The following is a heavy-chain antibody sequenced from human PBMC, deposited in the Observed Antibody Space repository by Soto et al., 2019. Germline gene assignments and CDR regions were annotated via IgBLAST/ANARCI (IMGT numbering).Heavy chain of an antibody. CDR2: INGSGGST. J-gene: IGHJ4*02. CDR3: AKGDPCLH. Sequence: EVQLLESGGGLVQPVGYLRLSCAASGCTFSSYAMSWVRQAPGNGLEWVSAINGSGGSTYYADSLKARFTASRDNSKNTLYLQMNSLIAEDTDVYYCAKGDPCLHWGQGTLVTVSS. V-gene: IGHV3-23*01. CDR1: GCTFSSYA.